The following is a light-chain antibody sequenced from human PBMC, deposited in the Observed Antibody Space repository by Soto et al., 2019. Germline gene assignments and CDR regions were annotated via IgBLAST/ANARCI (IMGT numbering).Light chain of an antibody. Sequence: EIVLTQSPGTLSLSPGERATLSCRASQSVSSSYLAWYQQKPGQAPRLLIYGASSRATGIPDRFSGSGSGTDFTLTSSRLEPEDFAVYYCQQYGYSSTFGQGTKVEIK. CDR1: QSVSSSY. J-gene: IGKJ1*01. CDR3: QQYGYSST. V-gene: IGKV3-20*01. CDR2: GAS.